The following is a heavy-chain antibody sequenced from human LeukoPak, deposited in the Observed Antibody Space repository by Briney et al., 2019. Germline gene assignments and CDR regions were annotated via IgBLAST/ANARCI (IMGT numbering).Heavy chain of an antibody. CDR1: GFTFSSYG. CDR3: AKDLFFGVVMHRSGFDY. J-gene: IGHJ4*02. Sequence: GGSLRLSCAASGFTFSSYGMHWVRQAPGKGLEWVAFIRCDGSNKYYADSVKGRFTISRDNSKNTLYLQMNSLRAEDTAVYYCAKDLFFGVVMHRSGFDYWGQGTLVTVSS. D-gene: IGHD3-3*01. V-gene: IGHV3-30*02. CDR2: IRCDGSNK.